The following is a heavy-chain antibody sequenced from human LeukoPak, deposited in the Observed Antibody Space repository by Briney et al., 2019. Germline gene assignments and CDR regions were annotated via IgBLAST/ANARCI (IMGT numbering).Heavy chain of an antibody. CDR3: AKYRGGAPPSAFDY. V-gene: IGHV3-23*01. CDR2: ISSSGGTT. CDR1: GFTFSSSA. J-gene: IGHJ4*02. Sequence: GGSLRLSCAASGFTFSSSAMSWVRQAPGKGLDWVSTISSSGGTTYYADSVKGRFTISRDNSKNTLYLQMNSLRAEDTAVYYCAKYRGGAPPSAFDYWGQGTLVTVS. D-gene: IGHD1-26*01.